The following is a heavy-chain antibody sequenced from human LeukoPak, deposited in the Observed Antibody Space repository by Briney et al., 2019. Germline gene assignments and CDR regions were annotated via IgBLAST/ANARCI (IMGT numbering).Heavy chain of an antibody. CDR3: ARDRGYSNTERGFDF. D-gene: IGHD4-11*01. J-gene: IGHJ4*02. Sequence: ASVKVSCMTSGYTFTDYYIHWVRQAPGQGLEWMGWINPNSGETNSAQKFQGRVTMTGDSSISTAYMELSRVTSDDTAVYYCARDRGYSNTERGFDFWGQGTLVTVSS. CDR2: INPNSGET. V-gene: IGHV1-2*02. CDR1: GYTFTDYY.